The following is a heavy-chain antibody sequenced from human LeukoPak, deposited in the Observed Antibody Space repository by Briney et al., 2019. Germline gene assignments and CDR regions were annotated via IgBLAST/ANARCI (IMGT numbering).Heavy chain of an antibody. J-gene: IGHJ5*02. CDR3: AKGQGGYENHNWFDP. CDR2: ISGSGGST. V-gene: IGHV3-23*01. CDR1: GFTFSSYA. Sequence: GGSLRLSCAASGFTFSSYAMSWVRQAPGKGLGWVSAISGSGGSTYYADSVKGRFTISRDNSKNTLYLQMNSLRAEDTAVYYCAKGQGGYENHNWFDPWGQGTLVTVS. D-gene: IGHD5-12*01.